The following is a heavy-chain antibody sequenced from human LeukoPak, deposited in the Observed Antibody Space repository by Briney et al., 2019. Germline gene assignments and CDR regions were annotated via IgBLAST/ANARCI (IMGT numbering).Heavy chain of an antibody. V-gene: IGHV3-9*01. CDR2: ISWNSGSI. CDR1: GFTFDDYA. J-gene: IGHJ4*02. D-gene: IGHD3-16*01. Sequence: GGSLRLSCAASGFTFDDYAMHWVRQAPGKGLEWVSGISWNSGSIGYADSVKGRFTISRDNAKNSLYLQMNSLRAEDTALYYCAKSTTLGDWGFDYWGQGTLVTASS. CDR3: AKSTTLGDWGFDY.